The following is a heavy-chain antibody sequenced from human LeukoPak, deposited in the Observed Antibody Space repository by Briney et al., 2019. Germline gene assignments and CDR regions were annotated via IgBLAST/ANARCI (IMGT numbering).Heavy chain of an antibody. CDR3: ARAPCAGSCHDDY. J-gene: IGHJ4*02. CDR1: GGSISHYF. Sequence: SETLSLTCTVSGGSISHYFWGWIRQPAGKGLEWIGRISNSGRSIYNPSLKSRLTMSIDTSKNQFSLKLTSVSAADTAVYYCARAPCAGSCHDDYWGQGTLVTVSS. CDR2: ISNSGRS. V-gene: IGHV4-4*07. D-gene: IGHD2-8*02.